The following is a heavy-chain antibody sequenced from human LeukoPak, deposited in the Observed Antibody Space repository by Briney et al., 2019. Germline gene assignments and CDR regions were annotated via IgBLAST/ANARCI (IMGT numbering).Heavy chain of an antibody. Sequence: SETLSLTCTVSGGSISSGGYYWSWIRQHPGKGLEWIGYIYYSGSTYYNPSLKSRVTISVDTSKNQFSLKLSSVTAADTAVYYCARDRPPGYSGYDYSPHYYYGMDVWGQGTTVTVSS. CDR1: GGSISSGGYY. J-gene: IGHJ6*02. CDR3: ARDRPPGYSGYDYSPHYYYGMDV. D-gene: IGHD5-12*01. CDR2: IYYSGST. V-gene: IGHV4-31*03.